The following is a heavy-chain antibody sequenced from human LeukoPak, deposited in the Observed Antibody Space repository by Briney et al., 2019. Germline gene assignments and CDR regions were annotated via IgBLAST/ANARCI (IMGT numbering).Heavy chain of an antibody. J-gene: IGHJ3*02. D-gene: IGHD2-2*01. Sequence: PSETLSLTCTVSGGSISSYYWSWIRQPAGKGLEWIGRIYTSGSTNYNPSLKSRVTISVDRSKNQFSLKLSSVTAADTAVYYCARGPNIVVVPAAGFAFDIWGQGTMVTVSS. V-gene: IGHV4-4*07. CDR1: GGSISSYY. CDR2: IYTSGST. CDR3: ARGPNIVVVPAAGFAFDI.